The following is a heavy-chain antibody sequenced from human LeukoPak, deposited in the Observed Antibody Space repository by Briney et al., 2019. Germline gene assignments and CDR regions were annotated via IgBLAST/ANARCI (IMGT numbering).Heavy chain of an antibody. Sequence: GASVKVSCKASGYTFTSYGISWVRQAPGQGLEWMGWISAYNGNTNYAQKLQGRVTMTTDTSTSTAYMELRSLRSDDTAVYYCARDDCSGGSCLAWGAPFDYWGQGTLVTVSS. CDR3: ARDDCSGGSCLAWGAPFDY. CDR2: ISAYNGNT. J-gene: IGHJ4*02. CDR1: GYTFTSYG. D-gene: IGHD2-15*01. V-gene: IGHV1-18*01.